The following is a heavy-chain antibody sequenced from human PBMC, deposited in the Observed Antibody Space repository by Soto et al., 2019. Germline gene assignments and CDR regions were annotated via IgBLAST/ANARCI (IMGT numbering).Heavy chain of an antibody. CDR1: GYSFNTYW. J-gene: IGHJ6*02. CDR3: ARTSMQSRGYSYGHGGMDV. CDR2: IDPSDSYT. D-gene: IGHD5-18*01. V-gene: IGHV5-10-1*01. Sequence: HGESLKISCKGSGYSFNTYWIGWVRQMPGKGLEWMGRIDPSDSYTNYSPSFQGHVTISADKSISTAYLQWSSLKASDTAMYYCARTSMQSRGYSYGHGGMDVWGQGTTVTVSS.